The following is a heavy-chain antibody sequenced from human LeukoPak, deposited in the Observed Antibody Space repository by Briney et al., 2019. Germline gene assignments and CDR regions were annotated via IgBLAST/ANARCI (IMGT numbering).Heavy chain of an antibody. V-gene: IGHV4-34*01. J-gene: IGHJ3*02. D-gene: IGHD4-23*01. Sequence: SETLSLTCAVSGGSFSGYHCSWIRQTPGKGLEWIGEVSQSGGASYNPSLKSRVTISAETSKNHFSLKLSSVTAADTAMYYCAGSYGGNAVGPFDIWGQGTMVTVSS. CDR2: VSQSGGA. CDR1: GGSFSGYH. CDR3: AGSYGGNAVGPFDI.